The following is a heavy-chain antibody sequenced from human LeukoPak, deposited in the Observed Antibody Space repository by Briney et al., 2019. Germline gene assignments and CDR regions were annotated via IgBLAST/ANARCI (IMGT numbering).Heavy chain of an antibody. D-gene: IGHD1-14*01. CDR2: IGTSGSGT. Sequence: GGSLRLSCAASGFTFNTYAMSWVRQAPEKGLEWVSGIGTSGSGTYYADSVKGRFTISRDNSKNSLYLLMNNLRAEDTAIYYCAKRNNREFDYWGQGTLVTVSS. CDR1: GFTFNTYA. CDR3: AKRNNREFDY. J-gene: IGHJ4*02. V-gene: IGHV3-23*01.